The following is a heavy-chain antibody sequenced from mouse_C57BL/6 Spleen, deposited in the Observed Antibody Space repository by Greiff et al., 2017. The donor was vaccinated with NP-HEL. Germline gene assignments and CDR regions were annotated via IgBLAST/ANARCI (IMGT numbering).Heavy chain of an antibody. CDR1: GYTFTSYW. CDR2: IDPSDSET. CDR3: AREGLYYEYAH. V-gene: IGHV1-52*01. D-gene: IGHD2-4*01. Sequence: QVQLQQPGAELVRPGSSVKLSCKASGYTFTSYWMHWVKQRPIQGLEWIGNIDPSDSETHYNQKFKDKATLTVDKSSSTAYMQLSSLTSEDSAVYYCAREGLYYEYAHWGQGTLVTVSA. J-gene: IGHJ3*01.